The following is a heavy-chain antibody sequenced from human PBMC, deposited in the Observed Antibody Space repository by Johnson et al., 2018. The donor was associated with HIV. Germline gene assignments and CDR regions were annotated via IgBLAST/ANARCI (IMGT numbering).Heavy chain of an antibody. Sequence: VQLVESGGGLVKPGGSLRLSCAASGFIFSDSWMHWVRQAPGKGLEWVSIVYSGGNTYYTDSVKGRFTISRDNSNNTLYLQMNSLRAEDTAVYYCARVGASRFDAFHVWGQGTMVTVSS. J-gene: IGHJ3*01. CDR3: ARVGASRFDAFHV. V-gene: IGHV3-66*01. CDR1: GFIFSDSW. CDR2: VYSGGNT. D-gene: IGHD3-16*01.